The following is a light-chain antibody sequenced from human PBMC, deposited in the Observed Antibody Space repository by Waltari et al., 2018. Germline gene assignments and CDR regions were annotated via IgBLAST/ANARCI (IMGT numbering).Light chain of an antibody. Sequence: SSELTQDPVVSVALGQTVRITCQGDSLSYSYANWYHQKPGQAPVLVMYGKNNRPAGVPDRFSGSYSGTTASLIITGAQAEDEGDYYCNSRDSRGHPLVFGTGTKVTVL. CDR1: SLSYSY. CDR3: NSRDSRGHPLV. J-gene: IGLJ1*01. CDR2: GKN. V-gene: IGLV3-19*01.